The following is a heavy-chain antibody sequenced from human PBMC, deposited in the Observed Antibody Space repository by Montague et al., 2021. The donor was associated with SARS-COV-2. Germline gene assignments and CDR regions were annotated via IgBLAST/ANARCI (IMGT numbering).Heavy chain of an antibody. CDR2: FYHSGSL. J-gene: IGHJ3*02. Sequence: TLSLTCSVSGGSIRSGGYSWSWLRPPPGKGLVWIVYFYHSGSLYYNPSHKSRVTISVDRSKNHFSLKLTSATAAAPAVYYCAGGWGGTSSDGALDIWGQGTTVTVSS. CDR1: GGSIRSGGYS. V-gene: IGHV4-30-2*01. CDR3: AGGWGGTSSDGALDI. D-gene: IGHD1-26*01.